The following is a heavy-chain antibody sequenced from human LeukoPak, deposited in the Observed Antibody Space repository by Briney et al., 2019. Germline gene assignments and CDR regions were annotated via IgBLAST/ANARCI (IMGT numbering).Heavy chain of an antibody. V-gene: IGHV4-34*01. Sequence: SETLSLTCAVYGGSFSGYYWSWIRQPPGKGLEWIGEINHSGSTNYNPSLKSRVTISVDTSKNQFSLKLSSVTAADTAVYYCARMRGDYSSGYCFDYWGQGTLVTVSS. CDR1: GGSFSGYY. D-gene: IGHD3-22*01. CDR2: INHSGST. J-gene: IGHJ4*02. CDR3: ARMRGDYSSGYCFDY.